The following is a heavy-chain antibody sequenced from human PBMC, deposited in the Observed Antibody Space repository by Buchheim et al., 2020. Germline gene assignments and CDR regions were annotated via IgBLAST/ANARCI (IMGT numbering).Heavy chain of an antibody. D-gene: IGHD1-26*01. J-gene: IGHJ4*02. CDR1: GFTFSSYA. Sequence: QVQLVESGGGVVQPGRSLRLSCAASGFTFSSYAMHWVRQAPDKGLEWVAVISYDGSNKYYADSVKGRFTISRDNSKNTLYLQMNSLRAEDTAVYYCARCIVGATSFDYWGQGTL. CDR3: ARCIVGATSFDY. V-gene: IGHV3-30-3*01. CDR2: ISYDGSNK.